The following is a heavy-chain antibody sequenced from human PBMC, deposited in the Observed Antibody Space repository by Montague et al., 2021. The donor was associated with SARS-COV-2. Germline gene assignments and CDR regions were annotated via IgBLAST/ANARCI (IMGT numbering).Heavy chain of an antibody. J-gene: IGHJ6*02. CDR3: ARYYYDSSGYHSPGMDV. CDR2: IYYSGST. V-gene: IGHV4-59*01. D-gene: IGHD3-22*01. CDR1: GGSISSYY. Sequence: SETLSLTCPVSGGSISSYYWSWIRQPPGKGLEWIGYIYYSGSTNYNPSLKSRVTISVDTSKNQFSLKLSSVTAADTAVYYCARYYYDSSGYHSPGMDVWGQGTTVTVSS.